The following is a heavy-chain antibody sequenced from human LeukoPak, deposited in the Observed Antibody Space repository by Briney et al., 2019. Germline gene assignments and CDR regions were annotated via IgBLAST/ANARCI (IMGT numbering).Heavy chain of an antibody. CDR1: GFTFGSYG. CDR3: AKNGDRGAYCSGGTCYPYYYYYMDV. V-gene: IGHV3-23*01. J-gene: IGHJ6*03. Sequence: GGSLGLSCAASGFTFGSYGLHWVRQAPGRGLEWVSAISTTGGTTYYADSVRGRFTISRDNSRNTLYLQMNSLRAEDTAIYYCAKNGDRGAYCSGGTCYPYYYYYMDVWGKGTTVTISS. CDR2: ISTTGGTT. D-gene: IGHD2-15*01.